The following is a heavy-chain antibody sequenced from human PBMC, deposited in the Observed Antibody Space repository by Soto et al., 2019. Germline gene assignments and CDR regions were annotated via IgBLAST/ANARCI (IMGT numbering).Heavy chain of an antibody. CDR1: GFTFSSYS. J-gene: IGHJ6*02. D-gene: IGHD3-3*01. CDR3: ARDLTPPLNRREWFPHPRVYGMDV. V-gene: IGHV3-21*01. CDR2: ISSSSSYI. Sequence: GGSLRLSCAASGFTFSSYSMNWVRQAPGKGLEWVSSISSSSSYIYYADSVKGRFTISRDNAKNSLYLQMNSLRAEDTAVYYCARDLTPPLNRREWFPHPRVYGMDVWGQGTTVTVSS.